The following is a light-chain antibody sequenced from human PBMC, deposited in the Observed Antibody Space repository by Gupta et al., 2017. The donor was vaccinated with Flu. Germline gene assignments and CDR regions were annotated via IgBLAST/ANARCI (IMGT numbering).Light chain of an antibody. J-gene: IGKJ2*02. CDR1: QSVSSH. CDR3: QHEGNSPCT. Sequence: PGTLPLSPAERATLSCMASQSVSSHLDWHQPKAGRAPRLLLYGASIRATRLPDRLSDSESVSDFTLTIRRLAREDFAVYYCQHEGNSPCTFGEGTKVEI. CDR2: GAS. V-gene: IGKV3-20*01.